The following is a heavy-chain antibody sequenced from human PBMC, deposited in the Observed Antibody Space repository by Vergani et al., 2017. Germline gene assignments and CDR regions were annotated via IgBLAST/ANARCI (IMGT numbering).Heavy chain of an antibody. CDR3: AREIGPLVVVTATDAFDI. CDR1: GYTFTSYY. D-gene: IGHD2-21*02. J-gene: IGHJ3*02. V-gene: IGHV1-46*01. Sequence: QVQLVQSGAEVKKPGASVKVSCKASGYTFTSYYMHWVRQAPGQGLEWMGIINPSGGSTSYAQKFQGRVTMTRDTSTSTVYMELSSLRSEDTAVYYCAREIGPLVVVTATDAFDIWGQGTMVTVSS. CDR2: INPSGGST.